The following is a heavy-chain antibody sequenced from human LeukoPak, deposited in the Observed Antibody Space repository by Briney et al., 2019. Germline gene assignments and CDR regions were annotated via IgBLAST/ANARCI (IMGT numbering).Heavy chain of an antibody. CDR3: ARAGLRGYCGGDCYSAGFDP. CDR2: IYYSGST. J-gene: IGHJ5*02. Sequence: SETLSLTCTVSGGSISSYYWSWIRQPPGKGLEWIGYIYYSGSTNYNPSLKSRVTISVDTSKNQFSLKLSSVTAADTAVYYCARAGLRGYCGGDCYSAGFDPWGQGTLVTVSS. D-gene: IGHD2-21*01. V-gene: IGHV4-59*08. CDR1: GGSISSYY.